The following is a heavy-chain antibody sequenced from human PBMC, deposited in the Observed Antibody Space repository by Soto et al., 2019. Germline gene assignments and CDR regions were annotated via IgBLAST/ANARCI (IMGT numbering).Heavy chain of an antibody. CDR2: INPSGGST. CDR1: GYTFTSYY. Sequence: ASVKVSCKASGYTFTSYYMHWVRQAPGQGLEWMGIINPSGGSTSYAQKFQGRVTMTRDTSTSTVYMELSSLRSEDTAVYYCARGGSVLYPPVWWFDPWGQGTLVTVSS. J-gene: IGHJ5*02. CDR3: ARGGSVLYPPVWWFDP. V-gene: IGHV1-46*01. D-gene: IGHD2-8*01.